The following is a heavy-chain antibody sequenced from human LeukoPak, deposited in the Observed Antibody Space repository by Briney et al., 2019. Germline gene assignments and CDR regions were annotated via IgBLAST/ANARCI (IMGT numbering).Heavy chain of an antibody. CDR3: VRASTSSSGYLRYYFDY. D-gene: IGHD6-19*01. V-gene: IGHV4-59*01. Sequence: SETLSLTCIVSGGSISSYYWSWIRQPPGKGLEWIGYIYYSGSTNYNPSLKSRVTISVDTSKNQFSLKLSSVTAADTAVYYCVRASTSSSGYLRYYFDYWGQGTLVTVSS. J-gene: IGHJ4*02. CDR1: GGSISSYY. CDR2: IYYSGST.